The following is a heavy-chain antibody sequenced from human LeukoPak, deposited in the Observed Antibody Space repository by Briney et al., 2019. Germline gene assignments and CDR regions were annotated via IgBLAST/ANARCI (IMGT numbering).Heavy chain of an antibody. CDR1: GFALSDYG. CDR2: ISSSSYT. Sequence: KPGGSLRPPCGASGFALSDYGLGGSRQAPGKGLEWVSYISSSSYTNYADSVKGRFTISRDNAKNSVYLQMNSLRAEDTAVYYCPRFPANTFRCHYWGQGTLVTVSS. V-gene: IGHV3-11*03. CDR3: PRFPANTFRCHY. D-gene: IGHD4/OR15-4a*01. J-gene: IGHJ4*02.